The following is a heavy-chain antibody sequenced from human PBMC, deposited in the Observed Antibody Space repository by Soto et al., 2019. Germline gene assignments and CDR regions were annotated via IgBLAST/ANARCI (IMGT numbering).Heavy chain of an antibody. CDR2: ISGSGGST. CDR3: AKAGADYYGSGSPIDY. D-gene: IGHD3-10*01. J-gene: IGHJ4*02. CDR1: GFTFSSYA. Sequence: EVQLLESGGGLVQPGGSLRLSCAASGFTFSSYAMSWVRQAPGKGLEWVSAISGSGGSTYYADSVKGRFTISRDNFKNKMYLQMNSLRAEDTAVYYCAKAGADYYGSGSPIDYWGQGTLVTVSS. V-gene: IGHV3-23*01.